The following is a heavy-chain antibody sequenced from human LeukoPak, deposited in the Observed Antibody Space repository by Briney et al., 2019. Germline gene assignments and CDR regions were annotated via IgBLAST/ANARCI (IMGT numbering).Heavy chain of an antibody. Sequence: GGSLRLSCAASGFTFSSYGMHWVRQAPGKGLEWVAVISYDGSNKYYADSVKGRFTISRDNAKTSLYLQMNSLRAEDTAVYYCARDLSGVTGYTYGRGIDYWGQGTLVTVSS. CDR3: ARDLSGVTGYTYGRGIDY. V-gene: IGHV3-30*03. J-gene: IGHJ4*02. D-gene: IGHD5-18*01. CDR1: GFTFSSYG. CDR2: ISYDGSNK.